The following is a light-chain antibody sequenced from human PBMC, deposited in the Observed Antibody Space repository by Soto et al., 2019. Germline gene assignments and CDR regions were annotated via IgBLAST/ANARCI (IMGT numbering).Light chain of an antibody. J-gene: IGLJ3*02. Sequence: QSVLTQPPSASGTPWQRVTIFCSGSSSNIGSNVVNWYQQLPGTAPKLLIYNNNERPSGVPDRFSGSKSGTSASLAISGLQSEDEADYYCAAWDDSLIGPVFGGGTKVTVL. CDR3: AAWDDSLIGPV. V-gene: IGLV1-44*01. CDR2: NNN. CDR1: SSNIGSNV.